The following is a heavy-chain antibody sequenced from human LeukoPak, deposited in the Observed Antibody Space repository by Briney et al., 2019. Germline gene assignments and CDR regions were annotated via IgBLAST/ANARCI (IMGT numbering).Heavy chain of an antibody. D-gene: IGHD3-22*01. J-gene: IGHJ4*02. Sequence: PGGSLRLSCAASGFTFSNYAMSWVRQAPGKGLEWVSALSGSGGSAYYADSVKGRFTISRDNSKNTLYLQMNSLRAEDTAVYYCAKGRYDSSGFSWAAWGQETLVTVSS. CDR1: GFTFSNYA. V-gene: IGHV3-23*01. CDR2: LSGSGGSA. CDR3: AKGRYDSSGFSWAA.